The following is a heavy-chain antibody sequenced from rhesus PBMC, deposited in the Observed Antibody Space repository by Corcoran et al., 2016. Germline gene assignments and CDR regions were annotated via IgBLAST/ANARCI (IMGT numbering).Heavy chain of an antibody. Sequence: QVQLQESGPGLVKPSETLSLTCAVSGGSVSSYWWGWIRQPPGKGLEWIGSIYGGNGSHKYHPPLKRRATLSRDTSKNPFSLELSSVTAADTAVYYCTRVGVYDSGYSLGYGLDSWGQGVVVTVSS. V-gene: IGHV4-160*01. CDR3: TRVGVYDSGYSLGYGLDS. CDR1: GGSVSSYW. J-gene: IGHJ6*01. D-gene: IGHD3-28*01. CDR2: IYGGNGSH.